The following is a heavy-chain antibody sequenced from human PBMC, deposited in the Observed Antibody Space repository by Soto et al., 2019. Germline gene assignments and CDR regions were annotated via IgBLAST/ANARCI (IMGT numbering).Heavy chain of an antibody. V-gene: IGHV3-30*18. Sequence: QVQLVESGGGVVQPGRSLRLSCAASGFTFSSYGMHWVRQAPGKGLEWVAVISYDGSNKYYADSVKGRFTISRDNSKNTRYLQMNSLRAEDTAVYYCAKGSGSPPYWGQGTLVTVSS. CDR2: ISYDGSNK. J-gene: IGHJ1*01. D-gene: IGHD1-26*01. CDR1: GFTFSSYG. CDR3: AKGSGSPPY.